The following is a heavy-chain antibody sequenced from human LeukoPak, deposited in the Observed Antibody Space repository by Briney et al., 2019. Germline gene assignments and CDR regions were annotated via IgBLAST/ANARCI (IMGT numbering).Heavy chain of an antibody. J-gene: IGHJ4*02. V-gene: IGHV3-23*01. CDR1: GFIFGNYG. CDR3: AKDGDPFMVVTSYFDY. D-gene: IGHD2-21*02. CDR2: MSGSGATT. Sequence: GGSLRLSCAVSGFIFGNYGMSMSWVRQAPGKGLEWVSAMSGSGATTYYADSVKGRFTISRDNSKNTLYLQMNSLRAEDTAVYYCAKDGDPFMVVTSYFDYWGQGTLVTVSS.